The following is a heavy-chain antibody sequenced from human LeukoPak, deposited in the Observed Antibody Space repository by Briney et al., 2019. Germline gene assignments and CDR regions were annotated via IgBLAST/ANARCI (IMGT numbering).Heavy chain of an antibody. Sequence: PSETLSLTCTVSGGSMTTWIRQPPGKGLEWIGYIYYSGNTNYNPSLNSRVTISLDTSKKQFSLKLTSVGAADTAVYYCARRLEVPGGIGWFDPWGQGTLVTVSS. D-gene: IGHD2-2*01. CDR1: GGSMTT. CDR2: IYYSGNT. J-gene: IGHJ5*02. V-gene: IGHV4-59*01. CDR3: ARRLEVPGGIGWFDP.